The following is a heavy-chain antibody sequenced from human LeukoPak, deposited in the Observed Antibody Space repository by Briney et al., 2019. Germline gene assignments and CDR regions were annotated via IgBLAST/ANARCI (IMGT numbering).Heavy chain of an antibody. J-gene: IGHJ4*02. V-gene: IGHV3-23*01. D-gene: IGHD5-12*01. CDR1: GFSFSSYA. CDR3: ASLPRGPTGYVGYGGEDY. CDR2: ITVSGGKT. Sequence: PGESLTLTCAASGFSFSSYAMTWVRKPPGKGLEWVWTITVSGGKTYYADSVRGRFTISRDNVNNILYLHMNSLRGEDTAFYFCASLPRGPTGYVGYGGEDYWGQGTLVTVSS.